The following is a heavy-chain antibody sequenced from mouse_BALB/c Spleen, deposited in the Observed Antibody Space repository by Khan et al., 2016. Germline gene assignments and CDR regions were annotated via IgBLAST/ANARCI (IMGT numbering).Heavy chain of an antibody. D-gene: IGHD2-4*01. CDR1: GFTFSDYY. V-gene: IGHV5-4*02. CDR2: ISDGGSYT. CDR3: AREGLRRGFAY. J-gene: IGHJ3*01. Sequence: EVELVESGGGLVKPGGSLKLSCAASGFTFSDYYMYWVRQTPEKRLEWVATISDGGSYTCYPDSVKGRFTISRDNAKNNLYLQMSRLKSEDTAMYYCAREGLRRGFAYWGQGTLVTVSA.